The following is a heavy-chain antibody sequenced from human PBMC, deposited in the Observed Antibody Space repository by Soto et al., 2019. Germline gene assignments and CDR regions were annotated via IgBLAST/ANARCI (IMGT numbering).Heavy chain of an antibody. CDR2: ISGGDGIT. D-gene: IGHD4-17*01. J-gene: IGHJ4*02. CDR3: AKDKSRGVTVNADF. V-gene: IGHV3-23*01. Sequence: EVQLLESGGGLVQPGGSLRLSCAASGFMFSSYAMNWVRQAPGKGLEWVSSISGGDGITHYADSVRGRFTISRDNSTDTLYLQMNSLRAEDTAVYFCAKDKSRGVTVNADFWGQGTLVTVSS. CDR1: GFMFSSYA.